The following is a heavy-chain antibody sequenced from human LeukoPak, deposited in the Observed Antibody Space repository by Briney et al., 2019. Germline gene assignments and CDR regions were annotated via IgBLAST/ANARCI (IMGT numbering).Heavy chain of an antibody. CDR1: GFPFSYYY. CDR2: IRSSGNTI. V-gene: IGHV3-11*04. Sequence: PGGSLRLSCAASGFPFSYYYMSWIRPGPGKGLEWVSYIRSSGNTIYYADSVKGRFTIYRDNAKNSLYLQMNSLRAEDTAVYYCASESGRFWSSSRRGAFDYWGQGTLVTVSS. D-gene: IGHD6-6*01. CDR3: ASESGRFWSSSRRGAFDY. J-gene: IGHJ4*02.